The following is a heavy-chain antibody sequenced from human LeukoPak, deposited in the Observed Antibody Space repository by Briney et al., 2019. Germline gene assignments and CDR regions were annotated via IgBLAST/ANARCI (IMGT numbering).Heavy chain of an antibody. V-gene: IGHV3-7*03. CDR1: GFTFSSFW. D-gene: IGHD4-17*01. CDR3: AKKTSEYGDASSPDY. J-gene: IGHJ4*02. Sequence: GGSLRLSCAVSGFTFSSFWMHWVRQAPGKGLEWVANIKQDGTEKWYVDSVKGRFTISRDNSKNTLHLQMKSLRAEDTAVYYCAKKTSEYGDASSPDYWGQGTLVTVSS. CDR2: IKQDGTEK.